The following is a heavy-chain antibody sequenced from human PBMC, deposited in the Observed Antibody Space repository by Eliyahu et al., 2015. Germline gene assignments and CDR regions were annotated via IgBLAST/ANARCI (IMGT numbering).Heavy chain of an antibody. Sequence: QVQLVQSGAEVKKPGSSVKVSCKASGGTFSSYAISWVRQAPGQGLEWMGGIIPIFGTANYAQKFQGRVTITADESTSTAYMELSSLRSEDTAVYYCARGPARPDGNYDIEGDYWGQGTLVTVSS. CDR3: ARGPARPDGNYDIEGDY. J-gene: IGHJ4*02. CDR2: IIPIFGTA. D-gene: IGHD1-7*01. V-gene: IGHV1-69*01. CDR1: GGTFSSYA.